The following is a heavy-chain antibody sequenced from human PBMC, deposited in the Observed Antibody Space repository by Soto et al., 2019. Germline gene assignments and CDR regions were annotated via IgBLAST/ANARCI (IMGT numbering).Heavy chain of an antibody. CDR1: GGSVSSGSHY. D-gene: IGHD1-1*01. CDR2: ISHTGST. CDR3: ARDRSDDLNSLDAFDI. V-gene: IGHV4-61*01. Sequence: SETLSLTCAVSGGSVSSGSHYWSWIRQSPGEGLEWIAYISHTGSTNYSPSLKSRVTISVDMSKNQFSLRLDSVTAADTAVYYCARDRSDDLNSLDAFDIWGQGTMVTVSS. J-gene: IGHJ3*02.